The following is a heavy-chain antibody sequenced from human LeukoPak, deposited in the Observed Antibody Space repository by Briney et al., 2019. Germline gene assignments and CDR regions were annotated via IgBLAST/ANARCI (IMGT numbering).Heavy chain of an antibody. Sequence: GSLRLSCAVSGFTVSSNHMSWVRQAPGKGLEWVSVFYSGGDTHYADSVKGRFTISRDNSKNTLYLQMNSLRAEDTAVYYCASRNYYETGYFYFYYFDFWGQGTLVAVSS. CDR2: FYSGGDT. D-gene: IGHD3-22*01. V-gene: IGHV3-53*01. J-gene: IGHJ4*02. CDR1: GFTVSSNH. CDR3: ASRNYYETGYFYFYYFDF.